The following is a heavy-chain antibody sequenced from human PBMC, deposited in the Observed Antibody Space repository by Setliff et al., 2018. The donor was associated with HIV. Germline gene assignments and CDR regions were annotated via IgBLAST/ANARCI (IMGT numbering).Heavy chain of an antibody. CDR3: SRAFGEGDYYFDY. Sequence: LSLTCTVSGGSISSGGDYWTWIRRHPGKGVEWIGYIYYCGSTYYSPDLKSRVIISVDTSNNQFSLNLSSVTAAYSAVYYCSRAFGEGDYYFDYWGQGTLVTVSS. CDR1: GGSISSGGDY. CDR2: IYYCGST. D-gene: IGHD3-10*01. V-gene: IGHV4-31*03. J-gene: IGHJ4*02.